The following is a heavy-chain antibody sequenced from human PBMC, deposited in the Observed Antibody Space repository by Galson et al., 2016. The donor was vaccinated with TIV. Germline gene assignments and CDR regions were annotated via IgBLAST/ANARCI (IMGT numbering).Heavy chain of an antibody. CDR1: GYTFSSYG. CDR2: IWYDGSIK. CDR3: ARIIVSYGMDV. Sequence: SLRLSCAASGYTFSSYGMHWVRQAPGKGLEWVAVIWYDGSIKYNEDSVKGRFTIPRDKSKNTLYLAMSSLRAEDTSVYYCARIIVSYGMDVWGQGTTVTVSS. V-gene: IGHV3-33*01. D-gene: IGHD2/OR15-2a*01. J-gene: IGHJ6*01.